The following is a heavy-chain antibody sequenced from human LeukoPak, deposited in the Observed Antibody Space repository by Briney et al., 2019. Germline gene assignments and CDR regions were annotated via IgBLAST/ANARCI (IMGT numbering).Heavy chain of an antibody. J-gene: IGHJ4*02. CDR2: ISSSSNYI. D-gene: IGHD3-10*01. V-gene: IGHV3-21*01. Sequence: GGSLRLSCAASGVTFSSYSMNWVRQAPGKGREWVSSISSSSNYIYYADSVKGRFTISRDNAKNSLYLQMNSLRAEDTAVYYCVRVPHAMVRGVIITEFYFDYWGQGTLVTVSS. CDR1: GVTFSSYS. CDR3: VRVPHAMVRGVIITEFYFDY.